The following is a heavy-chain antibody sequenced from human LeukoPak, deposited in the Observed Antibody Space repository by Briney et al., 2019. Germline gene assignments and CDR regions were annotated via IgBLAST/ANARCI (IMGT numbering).Heavy chain of an antibody. CDR3: ARPKAGYSSTDAFDI. J-gene: IGHJ3*02. V-gene: IGHV4-34*01. Sequence: SETLSLTCAVHGESFSDFYWNWIRQSPGKGLEWIGEINYSGNSSYNPSLKSRATISVDTSKRQISLKVMSVTAADTAVYYCARPKAGYSSTDAFDIWAQGTMVTVSS. CDR2: INYSGNS. CDR1: GESFSDFY. D-gene: IGHD6-19*01.